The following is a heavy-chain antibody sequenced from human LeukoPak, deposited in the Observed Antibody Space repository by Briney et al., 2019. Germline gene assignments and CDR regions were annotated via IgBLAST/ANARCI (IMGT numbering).Heavy chain of an antibody. CDR1: GFTFSSYE. CDR2: ITSSGSAI. D-gene: IGHD1-26*01. CDR3: ASSGSYFDC. Sequence: GGSLRLSCAASGFTFSSYEMNWVRQAPGKWLEWVSYITSSGSAIYYTDSVKGRFTIPRDNAKNSLYLQMNSLRAEDTAVYYCASSGSYFDCWGQGTLVTVSS. J-gene: IGHJ4*02. V-gene: IGHV3-48*03.